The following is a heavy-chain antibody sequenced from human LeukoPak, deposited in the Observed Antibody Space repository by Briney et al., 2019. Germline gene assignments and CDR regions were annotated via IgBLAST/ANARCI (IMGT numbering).Heavy chain of an antibody. Sequence: SVKVSCKASGGTFSSYAISWVRQAPGHGLEWMGGIIPIFGTANYAQKFQGRVTITADESTSTAYMELSSLRSEDTAVYYCARRPPYYSLEHYGMDVWGKGTTVTVSS. CDR3: ARRPPYYSLEHYGMDV. J-gene: IGHJ6*04. CDR1: GGTFSSYA. V-gene: IGHV1-69*01. D-gene: IGHD3-16*01. CDR2: IIPIFGTA.